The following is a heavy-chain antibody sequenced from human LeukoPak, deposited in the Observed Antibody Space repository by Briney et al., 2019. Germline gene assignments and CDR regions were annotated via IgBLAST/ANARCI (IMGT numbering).Heavy chain of an antibody. V-gene: IGHV3-53*01. Sequence: GGSLRLSCVASGFTYNSYTMSWVRQAPGKGLEWVSVTYSGGSTYYADSVKGRFTISRDNSKNTLYLQMNSLRAEDTAVYYCARGIVPAAWGQGTLVTVSS. CDR1: GFTYNSYT. CDR2: TYSGGST. CDR3: ARGIVPAA. D-gene: IGHD2-2*01. J-gene: IGHJ4*02.